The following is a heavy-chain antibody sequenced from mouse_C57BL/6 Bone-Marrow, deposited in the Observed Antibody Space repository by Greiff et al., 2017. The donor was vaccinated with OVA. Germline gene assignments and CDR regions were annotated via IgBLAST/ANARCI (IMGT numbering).Heavy chain of an antibody. CDR3: AREDLFDWYLDY. V-gene: IGHV1-69*01. Sequence: QVQLQQPGAELVMPGASVKLSCKASGYTFTSYWMHWVKQRPGQGLEWIGEIVPSDSYTNYNQKFKGKSTLTVDKSSSTAYMQLSSLTSEDSAVYYCAREDLFDWYLDYWGQGTTLTVSS. J-gene: IGHJ2*01. CDR2: IVPSDSYT. CDR1: GYTFTSYW. D-gene: IGHD2-13*01.